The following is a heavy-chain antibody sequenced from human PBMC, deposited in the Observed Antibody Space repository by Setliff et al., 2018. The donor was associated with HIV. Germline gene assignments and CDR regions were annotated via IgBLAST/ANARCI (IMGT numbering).Heavy chain of an antibody. CDR1: GGTFSSYA. V-gene: IGHV1-69*13. J-gene: IGHJ3*02. D-gene: IGHD3-22*01. CDR3: ARDPGGYDSSGFDAFDI. CDR2: IIPIFGTA. Sequence: SVKVSCKASGGTFSSYAISWVRQAPGQGLEWMGGIIPIFGTANYAQKFQGRVTITADESTSTAYMELSSLRSEDTAVYYCARDPGGYDSSGFDAFDIWGQGTMVTASS.